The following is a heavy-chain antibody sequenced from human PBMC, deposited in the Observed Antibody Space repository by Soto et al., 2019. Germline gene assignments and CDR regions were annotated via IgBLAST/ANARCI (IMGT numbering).Heavy chain of an antibody. CDR1: GFTFSSYS. Sequence: GGSLRLSCAASGFTFSSYSMSWVRQAPGKGLEWVSTISGSGSNTYYADSVKGRFTISRDNSQNTLYLQMNSLRAEDTAVYYCAKERTGKVDYWGQGTLVTVSS. CDR3: AKERTGKVDY. J-gene: IGHJ4*02. V-gene: IGHV3-23*01. CDR2: ISGSGSNT.